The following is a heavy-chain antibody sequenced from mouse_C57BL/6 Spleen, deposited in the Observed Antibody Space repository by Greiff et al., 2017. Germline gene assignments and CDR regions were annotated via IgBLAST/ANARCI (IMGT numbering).Heavy chain of an antibody. V-gene: IGHV1-42*01. CDR3: ARSHYYGSSFAWFAY. CDR2: INPSTGGT. J-gene: IGHJ3*01. D-gene: IGHD1-1*01. Sequence: EVQLQQSGPELVKPGASVKISCKASGYSFTGYYMNWVKQSPEKSLEWIGEINPSTGGTTYNQKFKAKATLTVDKSSSTAYMQLKRLTSEDSAVYYCARSHYYGSSFAWFAYWGQGTLVTVSA. CDR1: GYSFTGYY.